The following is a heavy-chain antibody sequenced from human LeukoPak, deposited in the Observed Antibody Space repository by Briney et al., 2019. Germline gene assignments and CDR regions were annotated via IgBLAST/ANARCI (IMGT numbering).Heavy chain of an antibody. D-gene: IGHD2-15*01. CDR1: GAAISSGDYF. CDR2: THFRGDS. J-gene: IGHJ2*01. V-gene: IGHV4-61*02. Sequence: SETLSLTCSVSGAAISSGDYFWSWMRQPAGTGLEWIGRTHFRGDSDFNPSLRDRVTISIDMSKNQFSLRLTSVTAADTAVYYCAREDSLPPVAGAANSEYFGLWGRGTLVTVSS. CDR3: AREDSLPPVAGAANSEYFGL.